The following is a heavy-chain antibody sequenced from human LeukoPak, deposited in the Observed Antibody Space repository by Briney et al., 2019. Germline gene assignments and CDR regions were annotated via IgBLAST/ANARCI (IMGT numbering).Heavy chain of an antibody. CDR3: ARGRYSGSYYGEYFHH. CDR1: GFTFSSYS. D-gene: IGHD1-26*01. V-gene: IGHV3-21*01. CDR2: ISSSSSYI. Sequence: GGSLRLSCAASGFTFSSYSMNWVRQAPGKGLEWVSSISSSSSYIYYADSVKGRFTISRDNAKNSLYLQMNSLRAEDTAVYYCARGRYSGSYYGEYFHHWGQGTLVTVSS. J-gene: IGHJ1*01.